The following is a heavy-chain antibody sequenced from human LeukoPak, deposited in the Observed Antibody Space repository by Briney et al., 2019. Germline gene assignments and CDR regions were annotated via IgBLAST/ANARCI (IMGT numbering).Heavy chain of an antibody. CDR1: GFTFSSYS. CDR3: ARGSSGGDY. V-gene: IGHV3-21*01. CDR2: IRSSNGYI. Sequence: GGSLGLSCAASGFTFSSYSMNWVRQAPGRGLEWVSSIRSSNGYIYYADSVKGRFTISRDNAKNSVYLQMNSLRAEDTAVYYCARGSSGGDYWGQGTLVTVSS. D-gene: IGHD3-16*01. J-gene: IGHJ4*02.